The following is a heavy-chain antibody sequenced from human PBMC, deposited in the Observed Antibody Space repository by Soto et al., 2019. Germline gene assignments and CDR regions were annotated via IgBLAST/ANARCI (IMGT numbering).Heavy chain of an antibody. CDR3: AIHPSDSSGYWYYFDY. CDR2: ISSSSSYI. D-gene: IGHD3-22*01. V-gene: IGHV3-21*01. CDR1: GFTFSSYS. J-gene: IGHJ4*02. Sequence: EVQPVESGGGLVKPGGSLRLSCAASGFTFSSYSMNWVRQAPGKGLEWVSSISSSSSYIYYADSVKGRFTISRDNSKNSLYLQMNSLRAEATAVYYCAIHPSDSSGYWYYFDYWGQGTLVTVSS.